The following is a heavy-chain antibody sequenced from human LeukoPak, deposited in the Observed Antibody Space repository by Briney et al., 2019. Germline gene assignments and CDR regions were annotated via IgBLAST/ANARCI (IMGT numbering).Heavy chain of an antibody. V-gene: IGHV4-4*07. CDR3: ARDRSGYYFDY. CDR2: IYTTGST. Sequence: SETLSLTCTVSGGSIKDYYWTWIRQPAGKGLEWIGRIYTTGSTNYNPSLQSRVTMSVDTSKNQFSLKLTPVTAADTAMYYCARDRSGYYFDYWGQGTLVTVPS. J-gene: IGHJ4*02. CDR1: GGSIKDYY.